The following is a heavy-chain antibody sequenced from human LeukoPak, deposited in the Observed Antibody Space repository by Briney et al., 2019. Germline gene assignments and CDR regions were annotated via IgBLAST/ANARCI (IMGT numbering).Heavy chain of an antibody. CDR1: GFTFSRYG. Sequence: QPGGSLRLSCVASGFTFSRYGMHWVRQAPGKGLEWVGDISYDGGYQSYAVSVRGRFTISRDNSKNTLYLQMNSLRDEDAAVYYCATESSLSNWGRGTLVTVSS. V-gene: IGHV3-30*03. J-gene: IGHJ4*02. CDR2: ISYDGGYQ. CDR3: ATESSLSN.